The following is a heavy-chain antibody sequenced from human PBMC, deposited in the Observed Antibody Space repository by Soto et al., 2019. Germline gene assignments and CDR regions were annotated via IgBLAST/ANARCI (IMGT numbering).Heavy chain of an antibody. D-gene: IGHD1-26*01. CDR1: GGSIRSNNR. CDR2: IFHSGST. J-gene: IGHJ4*02. V-gene: IGHV4-4*02. CDR3: ARVYSGSYSDS. Sequence: SETLSLTCAVSGGSIRSNNRWSWVRQPPGKGLEWIGEIFHSGSTNYNPSLKTRVTISVDESKNQFSLKVTSVTATDTAVYYCARVYSGSYSDSWGQGTLVTVSS.